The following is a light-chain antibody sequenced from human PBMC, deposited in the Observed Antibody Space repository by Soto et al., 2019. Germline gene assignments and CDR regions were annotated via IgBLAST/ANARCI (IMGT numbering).Light chain of an antibody. CDR3: QQYNNWPPST. Sequence: EIVLTQSPGTLSLSPVERATLSCRASQSVSSSYLAWYQQKPGEAPRILIYGASIRATGIPDRFSGSGSGTDFTLTISSLEPGDFAVYYCQQYNNWPPSTFGQGTRLEIK. CDR1: QSVSSSY. J-gene: IGKJ5*01. V-gene: IGKV3-20*01. CDR2: GAS.